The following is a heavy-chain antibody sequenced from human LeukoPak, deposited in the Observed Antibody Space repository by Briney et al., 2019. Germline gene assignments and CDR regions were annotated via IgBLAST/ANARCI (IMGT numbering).Heavy chain of an antibody. Sequence: SVKVPCKASGGTFSSYAISWVRQAPGQGLEWMGGIIPIFGTANYAQKFQGRVTITTDESTSTAYMELSSLRSEDTAVYYCASTSWYYYDSSGSQGHFDYWAREPWSPSPQ. D-gene: IGHD3-22*01. CDR2: IIPIFGTA. CDR1: GGTFSSYA. V-gene: IGHV1-69*05. CDR3: ASTSWYYYDSSGSQGHFDY. J-gene: IGHJ4*02.